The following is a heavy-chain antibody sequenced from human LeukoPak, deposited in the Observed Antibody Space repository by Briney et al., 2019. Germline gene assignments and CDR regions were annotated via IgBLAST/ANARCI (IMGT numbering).Heavy chain of an antibody. CDR1: GGSFSGYY. J-gene: IGHJ5*02. CDR3: ARRCSSTSCYRLRDNWFDP. V-gene: IGHV4-34*01. Sequence: PSETLSLTCAVYGGSFSGYYWSWIRQPPGKGLEWIGEINHSGSTNYNPSLKSRVTISVDTSKNQFSLKLSSVTAADTAVYYCARRCSSTSCYRLRDNWFDPWGQGTLVTVSS. CDR2: INHSGST. D-gene: IGHD2-2*01.